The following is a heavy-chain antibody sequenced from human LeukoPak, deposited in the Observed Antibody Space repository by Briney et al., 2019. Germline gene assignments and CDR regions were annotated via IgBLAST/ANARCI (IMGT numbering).Heavy chain of an antibody. J-gene: IGHJ4*02. Sequence: SETLSLTCTVSGXSISTYYWSWIRQPPGKGREWIGYIYYSGTTNYNPSLKSRVTISVDTSKNQFSLKLSSVTAADTAVYYCARLRYSSGQDYWGQGTLVTVSS. D-gene: IGHD6-19*01. CDR2: IYYSGTT. CDR3: ARLRYSSGQDY. CDR1: GXSISTYY. V-gene: IGHV4-59*01.